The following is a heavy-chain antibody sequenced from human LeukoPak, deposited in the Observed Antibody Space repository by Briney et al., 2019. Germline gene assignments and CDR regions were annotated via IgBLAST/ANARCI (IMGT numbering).Heavy chain of an antibody. D-gene: IGHD2/OR15-2a*01. Sequence: SETLSLTCAVSGGSFSGYYWNWIRQPPGKGLELIGEINHSGSTNYYPSLKRRVIISVDTSNNKSSLKLSSVTTADTAVYYCAIDNQTEYCNDGGQHGYWGQGALVAVSS. CDR2: INHSGST. CDR1: GGSFSGYY. V-gene: IGHV4-34*01. J-gene: IGHJ4*02. CDR3: AIDNQTEYCNDGGQHGY.